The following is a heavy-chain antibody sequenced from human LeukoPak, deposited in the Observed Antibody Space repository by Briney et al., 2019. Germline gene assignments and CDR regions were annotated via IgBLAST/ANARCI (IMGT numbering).Heavy chain of an antibody. V-gene: IGHV4-4*02. CDR2: IYHSGTT. CDR1: GGSISSSKW. D-gene: IGHD6-19*01. CDR3: ARGMDSSGWYGGRQGPFDY. J-gene: IGHJ4*02. Sequence: SETLSLTCAVSGGSISSSKWWSWVRQPPGKGLEWIGEIYHSGTTNYKPSLKRRVTISVDKSKNQVSLKLSSVTAADTAVYYCARGMDSSGWYGGRQGPFDYWGQGTLVTVSS.